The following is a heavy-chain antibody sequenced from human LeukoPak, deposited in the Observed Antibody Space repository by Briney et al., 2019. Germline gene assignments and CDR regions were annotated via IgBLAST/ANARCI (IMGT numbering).Heavy chain of an antibody. D-gene: IGHD4-17*01. V-gene: IGHV4-34*01. CDR2: INHSGST. CDR1: GGSFSGYY. CDR3: ARPTTVTTHSSPH. J-gene: IGHJ1*01. Sequence: PSETLSLTCAVYGGSFSGYYWPWIRQPPGKGLEGIGEINHSGSTNYNPALKRQVTISVDTSKTQFSLRLTSVTAADTALYYCARPTTVTTHSSPHWGQGTLVTVSS.